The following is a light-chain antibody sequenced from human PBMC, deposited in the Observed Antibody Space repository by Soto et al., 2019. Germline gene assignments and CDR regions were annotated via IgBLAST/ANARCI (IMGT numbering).Light chain of an antibody. V-gene: IGKV1-39*01. CDR3: QQSYSTRYT. CDR1: QSISSY. Sequence: DIQMTQSPSSLSVSVGDRVTITCRASQSISSYLNWYQQKPGKAPNLLIYASSNLQSGVPSRFSGSGSGTYFTLTISSLQPEDFATYYCQQSYSTRYTFGQGTKLEIK. J-gene: IGKJ2*01. CDR2: ASS.